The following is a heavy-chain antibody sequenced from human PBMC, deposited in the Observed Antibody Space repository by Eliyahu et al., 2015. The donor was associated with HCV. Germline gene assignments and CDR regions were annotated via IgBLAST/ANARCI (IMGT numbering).Heavy chain of an antibody. CDR3: ARAFHYDSRGYYFYY. J-gene: IGHJ4*02. CDR2: IIPLFGTA. V-gene: IGHV1-69*01. D-gene: IGHD3-22*01. Sequence: PGQGLEWMGGIIPLFGTANYAQNFQGRVTITADESTSTAYMELSSLRSEDTAVYYCARAFHYDSRGYYFYYWGQGTLVTVSS.